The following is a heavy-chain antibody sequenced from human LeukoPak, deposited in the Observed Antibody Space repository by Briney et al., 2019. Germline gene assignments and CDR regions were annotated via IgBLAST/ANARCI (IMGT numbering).Heavy chain of an antibody. J-gene: IGHJ4*02. Sequence: GGPLRLSCAASGFTVSSNYMSWVRQAPGKGLEWVSVIYSGGSTYYADSVKGRFTISRDNSKNTLYLQMNSLRAEDTAVYYCAKDRSGSYSQGLDYWGQGTLVTVSS. V-gene: IGHV3-53*05. D-gene: IGHD1-26*01. CDR3: AKDRSGSYSQGLDY. CDR1: GFTVSSNY. CDR2: IYSGGST.